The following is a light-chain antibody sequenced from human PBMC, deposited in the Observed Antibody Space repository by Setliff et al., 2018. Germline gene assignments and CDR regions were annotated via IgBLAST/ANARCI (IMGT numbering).Light chain of an antibody. V-gene: IGLV2-14*03. Sequence: QSALTQPAAVSGSPGQSITISCAGSSSDVGGYNYVSWYQQHPGKAPKLIIYEVTKRPSGVSDRFSGSKSGNTASLTISGLQAEDEADYYCLSYTSETTHALFAGGTQLTVL. CDR2: EVT. CDR1: SSDVGGYNY. J-gene: IGLJ2*01. CDR3: LSYTSETTHAL.